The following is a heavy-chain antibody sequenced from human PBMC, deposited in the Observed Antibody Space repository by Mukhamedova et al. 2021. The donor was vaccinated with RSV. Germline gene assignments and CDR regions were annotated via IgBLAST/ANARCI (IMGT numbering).Heavy chain of an antibody. D-gene: IGHD6-19*01. CDR2: ISGYGGSR. Sequence: SWVRQAPGKGLEWVSSISGYGGSRYYADSVKGRFNIFRDNSKSTLFLHINTLRAEDMAVYYCAKQEGEAGPGGAFDAWGLGTMVTV. CDR3: AKQEGEAGPGGAFDA. J-gene: IGHJ3*01. V-gene: IGHV3-23*01.